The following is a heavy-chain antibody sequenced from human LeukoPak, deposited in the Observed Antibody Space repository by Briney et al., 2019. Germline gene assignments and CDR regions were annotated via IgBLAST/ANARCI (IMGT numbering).Heavy chain of an antibody. V-gene: IGHV3-48*04. CDR1: GFTFSSYW. CDR3: ARVRKEGNWFDP. CDR2: IGSSDSTT. Sequence: GGSLRLSCAASGFTFSSYWMSWVRQAPGKGLEWLSYIGSSDSTTHYADSVKGRFTISRDNAKNSLYLQMNSLRVEDTAVYYCARVRKEGNWFDPWGQGTLVTVSS. J-gene: IGHJ5*02.